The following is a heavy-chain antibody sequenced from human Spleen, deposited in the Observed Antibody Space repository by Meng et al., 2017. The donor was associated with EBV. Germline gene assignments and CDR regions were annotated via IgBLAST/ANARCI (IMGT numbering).Heavy chain of an antibody. D-gene: IGHD1-1*01. CDR2: IYWDDDK. CDR1: GFSLSTSGVS. Sequence: QITLKESGPKLVKPTQSLTLTCSFSGFSLSTSGVSVGWIRQPPGKALEWLALIYWDDDKRYSPSLKNRLTITKDTSKNQVVLTMTDMNPGDTATYHCAHGSLLDHFFDFWGQGTLVTVSS. J-gene: IGHJ4*02. V-gene: IGHV2-5*02. CDR3: AHGSLLDHFFDF.